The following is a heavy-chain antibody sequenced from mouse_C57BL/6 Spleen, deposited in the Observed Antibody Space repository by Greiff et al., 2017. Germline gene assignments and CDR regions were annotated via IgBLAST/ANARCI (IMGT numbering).Heavy chain of an antibody. CDR3: ARSHYSNYAYWYFDV. CDR2: IDPSDSYT. V-gene: IGHV1-69*01. J-gene: IGHJ1*03. Sequence: QVQLQQSGAELVMPGASVKLSCKASGYTFTSYWMHWVKQRPGQGLEWIGEIDPSDSYTNYNQKFKGKSTLTVDKSSSTAYMQLSSLTSEDSAVYYCARSHYSNYAYWYFDVWGTGTTVTVSS. D-gene: IGHD2-5*01. CDR1: GYTFTSYW.